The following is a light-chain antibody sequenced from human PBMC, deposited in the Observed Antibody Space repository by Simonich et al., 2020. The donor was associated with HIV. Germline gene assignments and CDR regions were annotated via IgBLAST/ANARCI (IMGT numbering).Light chain of an antibody. CDR2: GAS. V-gene: IGKV3D-15*01. J-gene: IGKJ3*01. CDR3: QQYNNWPSPFT. CDR1: QNVASN. Sequence: EIVMTQSPATLSVSPGERAPLSCRASQNVASNLAWYQQKPGQAPRLLIYGASSRATGIPDRFSGSGFGTEFTLTISSMQSEDFAVYYCQQYNNWPSPFTFGPGTKVDIK.